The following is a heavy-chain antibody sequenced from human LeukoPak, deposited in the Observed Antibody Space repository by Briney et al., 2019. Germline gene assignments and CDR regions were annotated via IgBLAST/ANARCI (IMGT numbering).Heavy chain of an antibody. CDR3: ARSSRGDSSGYYPRYFDY. D-gene: IGHD3-22*01. CDR1: GFTVSSNY. V-gene: IGHV3-53*05. CDR2: IYSGGST. Sequence: GGSLRLSCAASGFTVSSNYMSWVRQAPGKGLEWVAVIYSGGSTYYADSVKGRFTIYRDNSKDTLYLQMNSLRAEDTAVYYCARSSRGDSSGYYPRYFDYWGQGTLVTVSS. J-gene: IGHJ4*02.